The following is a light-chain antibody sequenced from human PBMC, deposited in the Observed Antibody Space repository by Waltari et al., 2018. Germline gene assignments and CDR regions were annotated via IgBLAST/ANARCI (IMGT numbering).Light chain of an antibody. J-gene: IGLJ3*02. Sequence: QSALTQPPSASGSPGQSVTISCTGTSSDVGGYHYVSWYQHHPGKAPKFMIYEVSKRPSGVPCRFSGSKSGNTASLTVSGLQAEDEADYYCSSYAGSNTWVFGGGTKLTVL. CDR3: SSYAGSNTWV. V-gene: IGLV2-8*01. CDR2: EVS. CDR1: SSDVGGYHY.